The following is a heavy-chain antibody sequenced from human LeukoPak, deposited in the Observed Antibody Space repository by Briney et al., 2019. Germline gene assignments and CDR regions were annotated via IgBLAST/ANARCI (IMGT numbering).Heavy chain of an antibody. CDR1: GYSLSDYR. V-gene: IGHV3-74*01. D-gene: IGHD1-1*01. CDR2: INPDGTFT. Sequence: GGSLRLSCVVSGYSLSDYRMHWVRQSPGKGLLWVSRINPDGTFTTYADSVKGRFTISRDNAKNTLYMEMNSLRAEDTAVYYCVRHNWNDDIDPWGQGTLVTVSS. CDR3: VRHNWNDDIDP. J-gene: IGHJ5*02.